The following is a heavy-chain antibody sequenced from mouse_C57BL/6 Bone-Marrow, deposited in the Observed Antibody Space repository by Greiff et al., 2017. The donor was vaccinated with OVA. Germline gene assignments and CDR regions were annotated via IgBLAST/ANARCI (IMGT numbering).Heavy chain of an antibody. D-gene: IGHD1-1*01. CDR2: ISSGGSYT. CDR1: GFTFSSYG. Sequence: EVQRVESGGDLVKPGGSLKLSCAASGFTFSSYGMSWVRQTPDKRLEWVATISSGGSYTYYPDSVKGRFTIPRDNAKNTLYLQMSSLKSEDTAMYYCARQNRFYYGSRDWYFDVWGTGTTVTVSS. V-gene: IGHV5-6*01. J-gene: IGHJ1*03. CDR3: ARQNRFYYGSRDWYFDV.